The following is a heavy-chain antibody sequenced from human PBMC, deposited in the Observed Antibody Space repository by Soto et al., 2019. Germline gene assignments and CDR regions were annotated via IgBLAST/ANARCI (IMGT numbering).Heavy chain of an antibody. D-gene: IGHD2-2*01. CDR3: ARDYLVVPHRVIDY. CDR1: GFTFSSYV. J-gene: IGHJ4*02. Sequence: QVQLVESGGGVVQSGRSLRLSCAASGFTFSSYVMHWVRQAPGKGLEWVAGIWYDGSNKYYADSVKGRFTISRDNSKNTLYLQMNRLRAEDTAVYYWARDYLVVPHRVIDYWGQGTLVTVSS. V-gene: IGHV3-33*01. CDR2: IWYDGSNK.